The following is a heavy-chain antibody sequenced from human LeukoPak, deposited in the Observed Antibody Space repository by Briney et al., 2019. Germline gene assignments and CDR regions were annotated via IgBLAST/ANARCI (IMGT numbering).Heavy chain of an antibody. CDR1: GFTFSSYA. CDR2: ISYDGSNK. J-gene: IGHJ5*02. V-gene: IGHV3-30*04. CDR3: ARDFGDGGWFDP. Sequence: GGSLRLSCAASGFTFSSYAMHWVRQAPGKGLEWVAVISYDGSNKYYADSVKGRFTISRDNSNNTLYLQMNSLRAEDTAVYYCARDFGDGGWFDPWGQGTLVTVSS. D-gene: IGHD4-17*01.